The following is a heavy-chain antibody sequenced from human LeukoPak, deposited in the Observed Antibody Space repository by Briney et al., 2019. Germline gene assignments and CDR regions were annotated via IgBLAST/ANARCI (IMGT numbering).Heavy chain of an antibody. V-gene: IGHV3-30*18. D-gene: IGHD4-11*01. Sequence: PGRSLRLSCAASGFTFSSYGMHWVRQAPGKGLEWVAVISYDGSNKYYADSVKGRFTISRDSSKNTLYPQMNSLRAEDTAVYYCAKDDYSNYGYFDYWGQGTLVTVSS. CDR2: ISYDGSNK. J-gene: IGHJ4*02. CDR3: AKDDYSNYGYFDY. CDR1: GFTFSSYG.